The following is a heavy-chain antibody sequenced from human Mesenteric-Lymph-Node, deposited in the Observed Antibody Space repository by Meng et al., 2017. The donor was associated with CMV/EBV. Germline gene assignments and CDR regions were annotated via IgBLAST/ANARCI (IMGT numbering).Heavy chain of an antibody. J-gene: IGHJ3*02. V-gene: IGHV1-69*13. CDR2: IIPIFGTA. D-gene: IGHD5-24*01. CDR1: GGTFSSYA. CDR3: ATRGIGDVFDI. Sequence: SVKVSCKASGGTFSSYAISWVRQAPGQGLEWMGGIIPIFGTANYAQRFQGRVTIASDESTTTAYMELSSLRSEDTAVYYCATRGIGDVFDIWGQGTMVTVSS.